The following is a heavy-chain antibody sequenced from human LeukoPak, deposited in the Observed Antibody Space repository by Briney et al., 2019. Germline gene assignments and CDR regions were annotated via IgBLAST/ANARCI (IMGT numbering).Heavy chain of an antibody. D-gene: IGHD1-26*01. J-gene: IGHJ4*02. V-gene: IGHV3-21*01. CDR1: GITFSGSG. Sequence: GGSLRLSCAASGITFSGSGMSWVRQAPGKGLEWISSISSSSSYIYYAGSVKGRFTISRDNARNSLYLQMNSLRAEDTAVYYCARGRYSGTYLLDYWGQGTLVTVSS. CDR2: ISSSSSYI. CDR3: ARGRYSGTYLLDY.